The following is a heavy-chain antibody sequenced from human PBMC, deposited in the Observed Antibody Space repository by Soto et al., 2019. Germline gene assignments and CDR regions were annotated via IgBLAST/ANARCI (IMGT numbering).Heavy chain of an antibody. Sequence: SLRLSCTASGFTFGDYAMSWVRQAPGKGLEWVGFIRSKAYGGTTEYAASVKGRFTISRDDSKSIAYLQMNSLKTEDTAVYYCTRYYDFWSGSWGYYYGMDVWGQGTTVTVSS. J-gene: IGHJ6*02. V-gene: IGHV3-49*04. CDR3: TRYYDFWSGSWGYYYGMDV. CDR1: GFTFGDYA. CDR2: IRSKAYGGTT. D-gene: IGHD3-3*01.